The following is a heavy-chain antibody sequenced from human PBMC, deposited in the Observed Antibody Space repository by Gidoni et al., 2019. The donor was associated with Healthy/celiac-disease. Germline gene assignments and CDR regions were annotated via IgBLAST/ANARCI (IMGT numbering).Heavy chain of an antibody. CDR1: GYTFTSYG. Sequence: QVQLVQSGAEVKKPGASVKVSCKASGYTFTSYGISWVRQAPGQGLEWMGCISAYNGNTNYAQKLQGRVTMTTDTSTSTAYMELRSLRSDDTAVYYCARASPYYYDSSGYYYVPDYWGQGTLVTVSS. D-gene: IGHD3-22*01. CDR3: ARASPYYYDSSGYYYVPDY. J-gene: IGHJ4*02. V-gene: IGHV1-18*04. CDR2: ISAYNGNT.